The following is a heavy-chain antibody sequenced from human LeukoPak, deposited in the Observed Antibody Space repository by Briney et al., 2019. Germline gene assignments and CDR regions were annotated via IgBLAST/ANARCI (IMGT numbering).Heavy chain of an antibody. D-gene: IGHD5-24*01. V-gene: IGHV3-21*01. CDR2: ISSSSSYI. CDR3: ARDQAGYNGDYYYYMDV. CDR1: GFTFSSYS. Sequence: GGSLRLSCAASGFTFSSYSMNWVRQAPGKGLEWVSSISSSSSYIYYADSVKGRFTISRDNAKNSLYLQMNSLRAEDTAVYYCARDQAGYNGDYYYYMDVWGKGTTVTVSS. J-gene: IGHJ6*03.